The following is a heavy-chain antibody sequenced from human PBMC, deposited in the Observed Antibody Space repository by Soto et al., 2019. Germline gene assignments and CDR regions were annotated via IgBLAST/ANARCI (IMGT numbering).Heavy chain of an antibody. V-gene: IGHV4-4*02. D-gene: IGHD6-13*01. CDR2: IHHSGAT. CDR3: ARETRYSSSWYSMDV. CDR1: GDSITGDNW. Sequence: PSETLSLTCAVSGDSITGDNWWSWVRQPPGKGLEWIGEIHHSGATNYNPSLKSRVTISVDKSKNQFSLKLSSVTAADTAVYYCARETRYSSSWYSMDVWGQGTTVTVSS. J-gene: IGHJ6*02.